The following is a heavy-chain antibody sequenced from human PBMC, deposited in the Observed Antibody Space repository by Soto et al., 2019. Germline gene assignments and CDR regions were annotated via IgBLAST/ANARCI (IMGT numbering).Heavy chain of an antibody. CDR2: ISGSGGST. D-gene: IGHD3-10*01. CDR3: AKDHLSGGFGELYDYYMDV. Sequence: EVQLLESGGGLVQPGGSLRLSCAASGFTFSSYAMSWVRQAPGKGLEWVSAISGSGGSTYYADSVKGRFTISRDNSKNTLYLQMNSLRAEDTAVYYCAKDHLSGGFGELYDYYMDVWGKGTTVTVSS. V-gene: IGHV3-23*01. J-gene: IGHJ6*03. CDR1: GFTFSSYA.